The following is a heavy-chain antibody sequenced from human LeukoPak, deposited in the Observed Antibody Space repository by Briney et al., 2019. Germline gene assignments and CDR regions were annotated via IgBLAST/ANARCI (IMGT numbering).Heavy chain of an antibody. Sequence: GGSLRLSCAASGFTFSSYGMHWVRQAPGKGLEWVAVIWYDGSNKYYADSVKGRFTISRDNFKNTLYLQMNSLRAEDTAVYYCAREPATSGWYALESWYFDYWGQGTLVTVSS. D-gene: IGHD6-19*01. V-gene: IGHV3-33*01. CDR1: GFTFSSYG. CDR3: AREPATSGWYALESWYFDY. J-gene: IGHJ4*02. CDR2: IWYDGSNK.